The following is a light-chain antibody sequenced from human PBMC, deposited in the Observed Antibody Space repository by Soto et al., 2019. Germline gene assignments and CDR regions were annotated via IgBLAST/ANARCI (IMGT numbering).Light chain of an antibody. V-gene: IGKV1-33*01. CDR2: DAS. CDR3: QQYDNFPPT. J-gene: IGKJ4*01. Sequence: DIQMTQSPSSLSASVGDRVTITCQASQDISNYLNWYQQKPGKAPKLLIYDASNLETGVPSRFSGSGSGTDFTFTIRSLQPDDIATYYCQQYDNFPPTFGRGPKLEIK. CDR1: QDISNY.